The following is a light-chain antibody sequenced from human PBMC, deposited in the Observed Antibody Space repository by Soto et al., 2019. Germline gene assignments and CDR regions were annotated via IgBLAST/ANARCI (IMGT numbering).Light chain of an antibody. CDR3: QPSDSSTVV. V-gene: IGLV3-1*01. J-gene: IGLJ2*01. CDR2: QDS. Sequence: SYELTQPPSVSVSPGQTASITCSGDKLGDKYACWYQQKPGQSPVLVIYQDSKRPSGIPERFSGSNSGNTATLTISGTQAMDEADYYCQPSDSSTVVFGGGTKLTVL. CDR1: KLGDKY.